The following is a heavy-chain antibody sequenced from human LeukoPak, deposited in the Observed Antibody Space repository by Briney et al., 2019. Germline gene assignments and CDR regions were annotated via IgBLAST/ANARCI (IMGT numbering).Heavy chain of an antibody. J-gene: IGHJ4*02. CDR1: GFTFSSYA. CDR3: AKNRGYSGYDPFDY. Sequence: GGSLRLSCAASGFTFSSYAMSWVRQAPGKGLEWVSTILGSTYYADSVKGRFTISRDNSKNTLYLQVNSLRAEDTAVYYCAKNRGYSGYDPFDYWGRGTLVTVSS. V-gene: IGHV3-23*01. CDR2: ILGST. D-gene: IGHD5-12*01.